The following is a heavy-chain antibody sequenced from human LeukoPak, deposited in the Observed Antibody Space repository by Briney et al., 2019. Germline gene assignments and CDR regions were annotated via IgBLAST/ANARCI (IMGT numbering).Heavy chain of an antibody. CDR2: SVPMSDTK. CDR3: AATSIIFNWFDP. Sequence: SVKVSCKASGGSFGDFAIIWVRQAPGHGLEWMGRSVPMSDTKDYAQKFQGRVTFTTDESTTTAHMELSNLSPEDTAVYYCAATSIIFNWFDPWGQGTLLTVSS. CDR1: GGSFGDFA. J-gene: IGHJ5*02. V-gene: IGHV1-69*05. D-gene: IGHD1-14*01.